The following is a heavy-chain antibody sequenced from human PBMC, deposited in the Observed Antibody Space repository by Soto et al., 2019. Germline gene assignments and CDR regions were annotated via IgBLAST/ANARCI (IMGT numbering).Heavy chain of an antibody. CDR1: GFTFSSYA. D-gene: IGHD3-3*01. CDR2: VSNDGRNK. Sequence: QVQLLESGGGVVQPGRSLRLSCAASGFTFSSYAMHWVRQPPGKGLEWVAVVSNDGRNKFYADSVRGRFTISRDNSKNTMYLEMDSLRDEETAVCCCARGQHDLDHWGQGSLV. V-gene: IGHV3-30-3*01. CDR3: ARGQHDLDH. J-gene: IGHJ4*02.